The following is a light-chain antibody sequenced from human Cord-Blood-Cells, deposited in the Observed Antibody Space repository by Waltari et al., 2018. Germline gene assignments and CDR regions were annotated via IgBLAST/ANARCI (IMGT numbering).Light chain of an antibody. CDR1: SSDVGGYNY. V-gene: IGLV2-14*01. Sequence: QSALTPPASVSGCPGEPITIPCTGTSSDVGGYNYVSWYQQHPGKAPKLMIYDVSNRPSWVSNRFSGAKSGNMASRTISGLQAEDEADYYCSSYTSSSTVVFGGGTNLTVL. J-gene: IGLJ2*01. CDR2: DVS. CDR3: SSYTSSSTVV.